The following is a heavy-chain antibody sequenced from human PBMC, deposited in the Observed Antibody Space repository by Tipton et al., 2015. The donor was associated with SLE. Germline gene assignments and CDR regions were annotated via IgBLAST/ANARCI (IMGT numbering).Heavy chain of an antibody. CDR1: GFTFSTYG. CDR2: IWYDGSNK. CDR3: AKGLSPRDAFDI. Sequence: SLRLSCAASGFTFSTYGMHWVRQAPGKGLEWVAVIWYDGSNKYCADSVKGRFTISRDNSKNTLYLQMNSLRAEDTAVYYCAKGLSPRDAFDIWGQGTMVTVSS. J-gene: IGHJ3*02. V-gene: IGHV3-33*06.